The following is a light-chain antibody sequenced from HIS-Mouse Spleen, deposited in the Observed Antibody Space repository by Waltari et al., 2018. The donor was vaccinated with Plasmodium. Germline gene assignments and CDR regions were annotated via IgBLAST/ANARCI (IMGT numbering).Light chain of an antibody. CDR3: YSTDSSGNHRV. Sequence: SYELTQPPSVSLSQGQTARITCSGDAMLKKYAYWYQQKSGQAPVLVIYEDSKRPSAIPERFSGSSSGTMATLTISGAQVEDEADYYCYSTDSSGNHRVFGGGTKLTVL. CDR1: AMLKKY. V-gene: IGLV3-10*01. J-gene: IGLJ3*02. CDR2: EDS.